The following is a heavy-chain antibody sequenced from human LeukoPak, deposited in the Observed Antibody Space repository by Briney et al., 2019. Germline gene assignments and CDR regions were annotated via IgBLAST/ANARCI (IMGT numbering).Heavy chain of an antibody. V-gene: IGHV4-34*01. CDR3: ARGIWQQLLGY. D-gene: IGHD6-13*01. CDR1: GESFSAYY. Sequence: SETLSLTCAVYGESFSAYYWTCIRHPPGKGLEWVGEINHSGSTNYNPSLKSRVTISVDTSKNQFSLKLSSVTAADTAVYYCARGIWQQLLGYWGQGTLVTVSS. J-gene: IGHJ4*02. CDR2: INHSGST.